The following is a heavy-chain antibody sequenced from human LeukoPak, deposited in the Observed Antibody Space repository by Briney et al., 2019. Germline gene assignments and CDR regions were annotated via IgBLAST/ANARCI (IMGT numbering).Heavy chain of an antibody. Sequence: GESLKISCKGSGYSFTGYWIGWVRQMPGEGLDWMVTIYPGDSDTRDSPSFQGQVIISADKYVSTASLQWNRLQASDSAMYYCARLAVAGTVKLDYWGQGTLLTVSS. CDR1: GYSFTGYW. D-gene: IGHD6-19*01. CDR2: IYPGDSDT. J-gene: IGHJ4*02. CDR3: ARLAVAGTVKLDY. V-gene: IGHV5-51*01.